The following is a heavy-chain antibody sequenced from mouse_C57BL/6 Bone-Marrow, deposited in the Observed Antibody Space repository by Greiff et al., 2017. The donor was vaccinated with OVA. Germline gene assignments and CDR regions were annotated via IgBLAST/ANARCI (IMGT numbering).Heavy chain of an antibody. CDR1: GYTFTSYW. Sequence: QVQLQQPGAELVMPGASVKLSCKASGYTFTSYWMHWVKQRPGQGLEWIGEIDPSDSYTNYNQKFKGKSTLTVDKSSSTAYMQLSSLTSEDSAVYYCAMSDYYGSSYWYFDVWGTGTTVTVSS. V-gene: IGHV1-69*01. J-gene: IGHJ1*03. D-gene: IGHD1-1*01. CDR3: AMSDYYGSSYWYFDV. CDR2: IDPSDSYT.